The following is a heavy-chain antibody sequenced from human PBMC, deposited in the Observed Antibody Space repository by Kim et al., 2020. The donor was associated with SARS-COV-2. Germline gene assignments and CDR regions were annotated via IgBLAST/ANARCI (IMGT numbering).Heavy chain of an antibody. CDR2: IYYSGST. Sequence: SETLSLTCTVSGGSISSYYWSWIRQPPGKGLEWIGYIYYSGSTNYNPSLKSRVTISVDTSKNQFSLKLGSVTAADTAVYYCARQRPETIAAAGMGWYYYYYGMDVWGQGTTVTVSS. D-gene: IGHD6-13*01. J-gene: IGHJ6*02. CDR1: GGSISSYY. V-gene: IGHV4-59*08. CDR3: ARQRPETIAAAGMGWYYYYYGMDV.